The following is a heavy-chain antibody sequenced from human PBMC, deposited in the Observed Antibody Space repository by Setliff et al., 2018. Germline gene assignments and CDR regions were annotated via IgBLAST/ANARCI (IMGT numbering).Heavy chain of an antibody. CDR3: ARSCSGGSCIPSDYMAV. CDR2: MSASGTST. J-gene: IGHJ6*03. Sequence: PGGSLRLSCATSGFTFSSYAMSWVRQAPGKGLEWVSAMSASGTSTYHADSVKGRFTISGDNSKNTLYLQMNSLRAEDTAVYYCARSCSGGSCIPSDYMAVWGKGTTVTVSS. D-gene: IGHD2-15*01. CDR1: GFTFSSYA. V-gene: IGHV3-23*01.